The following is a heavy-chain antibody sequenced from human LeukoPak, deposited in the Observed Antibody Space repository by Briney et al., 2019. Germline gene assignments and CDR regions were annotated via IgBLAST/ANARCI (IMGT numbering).Heavy chain of an antibody. CDR3: ARTIEYSSSSGYYYYYMDV. J-gene: IGHJ6*03. Sequence: SETLSLTCSVSGGSINSNYWSWIRQPPGKGVEWIGYIYYSGSTNYNPSLKSRVTISIDTPKEQFSLKLSSVTAADTAVYYCARTIEYSSSSGYYYYYMDVWGKGTTVTVSS. CDR1: GGSINSNY. D-gene: IGHD6-6*01. V-gene: IGHV4-59*01. CDR2: IYYSGST.